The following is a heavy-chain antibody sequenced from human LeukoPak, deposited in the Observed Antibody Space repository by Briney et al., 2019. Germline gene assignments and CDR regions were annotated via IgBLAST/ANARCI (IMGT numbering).Heavy chain of an antibody. V-gene: IGHV1-69*13. CDR1: GGTFSSYA. D-gene: IGHD6-19*01. J-gene: IGHJ4*02. CDR2: IIPIFGTA. CDR3: AKPRAVDENFDY. Sequence: ASVKVSCKASGGTFSSYAISWVRQAPGQGLEWMGGIIPIFGTANYAQKFQGRVTITADESTSTAYMELSSLRSEDTAVYYCAKPRAVDENFDYWGQGTLVTVSS.